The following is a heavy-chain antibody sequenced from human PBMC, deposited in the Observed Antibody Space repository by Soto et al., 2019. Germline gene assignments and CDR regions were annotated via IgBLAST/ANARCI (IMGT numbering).Heavy chain of an antibody. J-gene: IGHJ4*02. CDR1: GYTFTSYA. Sequence: QVQLVQSGAEVKKPGASVKVSCKASGYTFTSYAMHWVRQTPGQRLEWMGWINAGNGNTKYSQKFQGRVTITRDTSASTAYMELSSLRSEDTAVYYCARDMGFGLSDYWGQGTLVTVSS. D-gene: IGHD3-10*01. CDR2: INAGNGNT. V-gene: IGHV1-3*01. CDR3: ARDMGFGLSDY.